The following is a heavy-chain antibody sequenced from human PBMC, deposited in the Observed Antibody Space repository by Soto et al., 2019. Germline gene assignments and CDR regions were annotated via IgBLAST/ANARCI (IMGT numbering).Heavy chain of an antibody. CDR1: GYTFTSSG. CDR2: ITAYNGNA. CDR3: ARGKGPTGLDP. V-gene: IGHV1-18*01. Sequence: QVQLVQSGAEVKKPGASVKVSCKASGYTFTSSGINWVRQAPGQGLEWMGGITAYNGNANYAQKYQGRVSLTTDTSTSTAYMELRSLTSDDTAVYYCARGKGPTGLDPWGRGTLVTVSS. J-gene: IGHJ5*02.